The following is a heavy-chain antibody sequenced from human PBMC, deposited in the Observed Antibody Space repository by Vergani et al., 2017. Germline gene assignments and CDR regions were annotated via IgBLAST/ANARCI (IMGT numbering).Heavy chain of an antibody. D-gene: IGHD3-3*01. CDR3: ARLTSGYDFWSGTPHWYFDL. CDR1: GGSISSSSYY. CDR2: IYYSGST. V-gene: IGHV4-39*01. J-gene: IGHJ2*01. Sequence: QLQLQESGPGLVKPSETLSLTCTVSGGSISSSSYYWGWIRQPPGKGLEWIGSIYYSGSTYYNPSLKSRVTISVDTSKNQFSLKLSSVTAADTAVYYCARLTSGYDFWSGTPHWYFDLWGRGTLVTVSS.